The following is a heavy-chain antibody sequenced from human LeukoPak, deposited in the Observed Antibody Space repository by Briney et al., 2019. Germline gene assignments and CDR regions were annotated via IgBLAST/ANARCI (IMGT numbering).Heavy chain of an antibody. D-gene: IGHD3-9*01. Sequence: WVRQPPGKGLEWIGYIYYSGSTNYNPSLKSRVTISVDTSKNQFSLKLSSVTAADTAVYYCARSGSRPFYDILTGSSNWFDPWGQGTLVTVSS. CDR3: ARSGSRPFYDILTGSSNWFDP. CDR2: IYYSGST. V-gene: IGHV4-59*08. J-gene: IGHJ5*02.